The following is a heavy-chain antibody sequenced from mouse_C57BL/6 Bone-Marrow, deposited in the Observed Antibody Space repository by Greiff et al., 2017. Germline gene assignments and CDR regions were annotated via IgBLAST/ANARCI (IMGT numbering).Heavy chain of an antibody. D-gene: IGHD1-1*01. Sequence: VQLQQSGAELVRPGTSVKVSCKASGYAFTNYLIEWVKQRPGQGLEWIGVINPGSGGTNYNEKVKGKATLTADKSSSTAYMQLSSLTSEDSAVYFCARWGFYYYGYFDYWGQGTTLTVSS. CDR1: GYAFTNYL. V-gene: IGHV1-54*01. CDR3: ARWGFYYYGYFDY. CDR2: INPGSGGT. J-gene: IGHJ2*01.